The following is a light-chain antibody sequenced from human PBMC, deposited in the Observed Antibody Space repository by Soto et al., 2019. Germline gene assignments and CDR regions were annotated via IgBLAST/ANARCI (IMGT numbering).Light chain of an antibody. CDR2: DAS. Sequence: EIVLTQSPATLSLSPGERATLSCRASQSVSSYLAWYQQKPGQAPRLLIYDASDRAPGIPARFSGSWSATDFTLTINNLEPEDFAVYYCQQRSNWPPSITFGQGTRLEIK. CDR3: QQRSNWPPSIT. V-gene: IGKV3-11*01. J-gene: IGKJ5*01. CDR1: QSVSSY.